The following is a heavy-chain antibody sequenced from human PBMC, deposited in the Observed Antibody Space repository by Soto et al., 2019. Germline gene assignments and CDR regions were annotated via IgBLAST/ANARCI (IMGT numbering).Heavy chain of an antibody. CDR2: IIPIFGTA. CDR3: AKADPSQQDTAMVTTYYYYYGMDV. CDR1: GGTFSSYA. V-gene: IGHV1-69*06. Sequence: QVQLVQSGAEVKKPGSSVKVSCKASGGTFSSYAISWVRQAPGQGLEWMGGIIPIFGTANYAQKFQGRVTITADKSTSTAYMELSSLRSEDTAVYYCAKADPSQQDTAMVTTYYYYYGMDVWGQGTTVTVSS. J-gene: IGHJ6*02. D-gene: IGHD5-18*01.